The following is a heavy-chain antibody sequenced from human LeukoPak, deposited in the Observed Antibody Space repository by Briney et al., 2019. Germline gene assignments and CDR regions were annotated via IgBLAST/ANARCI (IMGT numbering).Heavy chain of an antibody. Sequence: SETLSLTCGVSGGSISNTNWWSGVRPPPGQGLEWIGEISLTGLTHYNPSLESPVPVSLAKSKNQLSLNLTSVTAADTAVYYCSRENGAFSPFGYWGQGTLVTVLS. J-gene: IGHJ4*02. V-gene: IGHV4-4*02. CDR3: SRENGAFSPFGY. D-gene: IGHD2-8*01. CDR1: GGSISNTNW. CDR2: ISLTGLT.